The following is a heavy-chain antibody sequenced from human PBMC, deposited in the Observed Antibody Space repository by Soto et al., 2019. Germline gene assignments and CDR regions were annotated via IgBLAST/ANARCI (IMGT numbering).Heavy chain of an antibody. V-gene: IGHV3-48*02. Sequence: GGSLRLSCAASGFTFSSYSMNWVRQAPGKGLEWVSYISSSSSTIYYADSVKGRFTISRDNAKNSLYLQMNSLRDEDTAVYYCARDSYDFWSGYYTQHSYYGMDVWGQGTTVTVSS. D-gene: IGHD3-3*01. CDR2: ISSSSSTI. CDR1: GFTFSSYS. CDR3: ARDSYDFWSGYYTQHSYYGMDV. J-gene: IGHJ6*02.